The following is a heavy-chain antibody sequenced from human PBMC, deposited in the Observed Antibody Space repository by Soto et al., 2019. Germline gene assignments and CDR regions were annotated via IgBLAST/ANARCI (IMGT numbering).Heavy chain of an antibody. D-gene: IGHD2-15*01. V-gene: IGHV3-48*02. J-gene: IGHJ5*02. CDR3: ARGSSSLGYCSGGSCYSGWFDP. Sequence: GGSLRLSCAASGFTFSSYSMNWVRQAPGKGLEWASYISSSSSTIYYADSVKGRFTISRDNAKNSLYLQMNSLRDEDTAVYYCARGSSSLGYCSGGSCYSGWFDPWGQGTLVTVSS. CDR1: GFTFSSYS. CDR2: ISSSSSTI.